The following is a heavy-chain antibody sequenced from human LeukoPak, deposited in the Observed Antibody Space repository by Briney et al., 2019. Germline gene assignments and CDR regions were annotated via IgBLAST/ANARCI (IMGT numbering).Heavy chain of an antibody. D-gene: IGHD2-2*01. CDR2: IIPILGIA. CDR3: ARWAGDCSSTSCYGGGFNY. V-gene: IGHV1-69*04. J-gene: IGHJ4*02. Sequence: GASVKVSCKASGGTFSSYAISWVRQAPGQGLEWMGRIIPILGIANYEQKFKGRVTITADKFTSTAYMELSSLRSEDTGVYYCARWAGDCSSTSCYGGGFNYWGQGTLVTVSS. CDR1: GGTFSSYA.